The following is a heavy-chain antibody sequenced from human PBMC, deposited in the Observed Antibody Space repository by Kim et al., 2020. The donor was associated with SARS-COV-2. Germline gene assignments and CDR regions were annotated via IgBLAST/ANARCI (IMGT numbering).Heavy chain of an antibody. J-gene: IGHJ4*02. D-gene: IGHD3-9*01. V-gene: IGHV3-23*01. CDR3: AKVFAIRYLGK. Sequence: SYAESVKGRFTISRDNSKNTLYLQMNSLRAEDTAVYYCAKVFAIRYLGKWGQGTLVTVSS.